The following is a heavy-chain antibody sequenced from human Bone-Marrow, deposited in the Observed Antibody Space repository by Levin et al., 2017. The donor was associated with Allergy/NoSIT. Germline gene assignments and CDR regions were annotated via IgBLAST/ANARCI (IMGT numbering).Heavy chain of an antibody. CDR1: GFTFSSYE. CDR2: IRGSSSYI. J-gene: IGHJ6*03. D-gene: IGHD3-3*01. Sequence: GESLKISCAASGFTFSSYEMNWVRQAPGKGLEWVSSIRGSSSYITFSDSVKGRLTISRDNAKNSLYLQMNNLRAEDTAVYYCARRNDFWSRTHGGYYFFMDVWGKGTTVTVSS. CDR3: ARRNDFWSRTHGGYYFFMDV. V-gene: IGHV3-21*01.